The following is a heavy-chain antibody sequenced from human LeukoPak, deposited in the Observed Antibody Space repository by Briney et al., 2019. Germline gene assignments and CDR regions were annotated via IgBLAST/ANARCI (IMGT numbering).Heavy chain of an antibody. CDR3: ARGNSHAMDV. CDR1: GFTFSSYS. Sequence: PGGSLRLSCAASGFTFSSYSMNWVRQAPGKGLVWVSRINSDGSSTSYADSVKGRFTISRDNAKNTLYLQMNSLRAEDTAVHYCARGNSHAMDVWGQGTTVTVSS. CDR2: INSDGSST. J-gene: IGHJ6*02. D-gene: IGHD1-7*01. V-gene: IGHV3-74*01.